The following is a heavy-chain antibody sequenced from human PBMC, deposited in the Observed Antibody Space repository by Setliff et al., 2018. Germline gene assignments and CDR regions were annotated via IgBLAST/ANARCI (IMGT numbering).Heavy chain of an antibody. Sequence: ASVKVSCKASGYISTSYGITWVRQAPGQGLEWMGRISAYNGNTIYAQRFQGRVTMTTDTSTSTAYMELRSLRSDDTAVYYCVRDAGWQYDDYAGVYFPHWGQGTLVTVSS. CDR1: GYISTSYG. CDR3: VRDAGWQYDDYAGVYFPH. D-gene: IGHD4-17*01. J-gene: IGHJ1*01. V-gene: IGHV1-18*01. CDR2: ISAYNGNT.